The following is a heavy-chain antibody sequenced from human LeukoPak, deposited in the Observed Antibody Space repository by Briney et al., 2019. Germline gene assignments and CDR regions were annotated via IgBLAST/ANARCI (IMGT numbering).Heavy chain of an antibody. CDR1: GGTFSSYA. J-gene: IGHJ4*02. CDR2: IIPILGIA. D-gene: IGHD6-13*01. Sequence: SVKVSCKASGGTFSSYAISWVRQAPGQGLEWMGRIIPILGIANYAQKFQGRVTITADKSTSTAYMQLSSLRSEDTAVYYCARVGAAAGTDYWGQGTLVTVSS. V-gene: IGHV1-69*04. CDR3: ARVGAAAGTDY.